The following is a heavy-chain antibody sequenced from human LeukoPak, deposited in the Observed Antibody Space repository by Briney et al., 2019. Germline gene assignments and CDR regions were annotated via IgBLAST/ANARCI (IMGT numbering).Heavy chain of an antibody. CDR3: VRNGIYPLICYDY. CDR2: VHSSGST. J-gene: IGHJ4*02. CDR1: GGSITSRSYY. D-gene: IGHD5-12*01. V-gene: IGHV4-61*05. Sequence: PSETLSLTCSVSGGSITSRSYYWGWIRQPPGKGLEWIGYVHSSGSTNYNPSLKSRVTISLDTSKNQFSLRLSSVTTADTAVYYCVRNGIYPLICYDYWGQGTLVTVSS.